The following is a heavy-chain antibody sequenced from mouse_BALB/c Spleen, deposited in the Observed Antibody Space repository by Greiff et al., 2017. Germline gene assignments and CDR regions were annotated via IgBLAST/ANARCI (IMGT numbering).Heavy chain of an antibody. J-gene: IGHJ1*01. V-gene: IGHV1S81*02. D-gene: IGHD2-1*01. CDR2: INPSNGGT. Sequence: QVQLQQPGAELVKPGASVKLSCKASGYTFTSYYMYWVKQRPGQGLEWIGGINPSNGGTNFNEKFKSKATLTVDKSSSTAYMQLSSLTSEDSAVYYCTRRYGNYGFYWYFDVWGAGTTVTVSS. CDR1: GYTFTSYY. CDR3: TRRYGNYGFYWYFDV.